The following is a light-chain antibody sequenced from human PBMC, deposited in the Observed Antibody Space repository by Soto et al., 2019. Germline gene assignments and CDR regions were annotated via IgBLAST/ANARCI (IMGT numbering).Light chain of an antibody. CDR2: GAS. V-gene: IGKV3-15*01. CDR1: QSVSSN. Sequence: IVMTQSPATLSVSPGERATLSCRASQSVSSNLAWYQQKPGQAPRLLIYGASTRATGIPARFSGSGSGTEFTLTISSLQSEDFAVYYCQQYNNWPRKTFGQGTKADIK. J-gene: IGKJ1*01. CDR3: QQYNNWPRKT.